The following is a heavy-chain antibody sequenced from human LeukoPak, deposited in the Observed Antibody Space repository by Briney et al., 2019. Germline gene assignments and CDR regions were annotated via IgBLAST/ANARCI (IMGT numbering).Heavy chain of an antibody. D-gene: IGHD6-13*01. CDR2: IGSSSSSI. J-gene: IGHJ4*02. CDR3: ARGGVAAAGTHYFDY. V-gene: IGHV3-21*01. CDR1: GFTLSRYS. Sequence: GGSLRLSCAAAGFTLSRYSMNWVRQAPGKGLEWVSCIGSSSSSIYYADSVKGRFSISRDNAKNSLYLQMNSLRAEDTAVYYCARGGVAAAGTHYFDYWGQGTLVTVSS.